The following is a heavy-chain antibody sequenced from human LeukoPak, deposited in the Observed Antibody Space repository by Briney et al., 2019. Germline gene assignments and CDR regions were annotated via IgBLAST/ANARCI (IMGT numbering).Heavy chain of an antibody. V-gene: IGHV3-66*02. J-gene: IGHJ4*02. CDR3: ARSIAVAGSDY. Sequence: GGSLRLSXAASGFTVSSNYMSWVRQAPGKGLEWVSVIYSGGSTYYADSVKGRFTISRDNSKNTLYLQMNSLRAEDTAVYYCARSIAVAGSDYWGQGTLVTVSS. CDR2: IYSGGST. CDR1: GFTVSSNY. D-gene: IGHD6-19*01.